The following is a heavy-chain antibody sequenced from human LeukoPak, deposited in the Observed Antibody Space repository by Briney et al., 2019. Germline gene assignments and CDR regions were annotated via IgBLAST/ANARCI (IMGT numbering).Heavy chain of an antibody. CDR3: ARDRAGPIAVAGGIDY. CDR1: GFTFSSYG. Sequence: GGSLRLSCAASGFTFSSYGMHWVRQAPGKGLEWVAVIWYDGSNKYYADSVKGRFTISRDNSKNTLYLQVNSLRAEDTAVYYCARDRAGPIAVAGGIDYWGQGTLVTVSS. J-gene: IGHJ4*02. D-gene: IGHD6-19*01. CDR2: IWYDGSNK. V-gene: IGHV3-33*01.